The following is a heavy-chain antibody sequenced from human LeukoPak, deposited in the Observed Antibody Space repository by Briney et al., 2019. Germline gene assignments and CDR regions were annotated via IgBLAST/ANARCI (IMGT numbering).Heavy chain of an antibody. CDR3: ARDRRFRSSTSTYYYYYGMDV. CDR2: IKQDGSEK. CDR1: GFTFGKYW. D-gene: IGHD2-2*01. J-gene: IGHJ6*02. V-gene: IGHV3-7*03. Sequence: PGGSLRLSCVASGFTFGKYWMSWVRQAPGKGLEWVANIKQDGSEKYYVDSVKGRFTISRDNSKNTLYLQMNSLRAEDTAVYYCARDRRFRSSTSTYYYYYGMDVWGQGTTVTVSS.